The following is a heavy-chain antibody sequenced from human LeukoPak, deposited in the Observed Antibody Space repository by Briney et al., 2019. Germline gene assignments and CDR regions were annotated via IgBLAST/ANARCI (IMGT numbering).Heavy chain of an antibody. J-gene: IGHJ4*02. D-gene: IGHD3-10*01. CDR1: GGSISGDY. CDR3: ARDGGSGGGFDY. Sequence: SETLSLTCTVSGGSISGDYWSWIRQAPGKGLEWLAYIYYSGSTNYNPSLKSRVTISVDTSKNQFSLKLTSVTATDTAVYYCARDGGSGGGFDYWGQGTLVTVSS. V-gene: IGHV4-59*01. CDR2: IYYSGST.